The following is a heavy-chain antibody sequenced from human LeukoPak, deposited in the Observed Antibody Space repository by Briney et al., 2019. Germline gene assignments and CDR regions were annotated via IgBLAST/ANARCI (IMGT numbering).Heavy chain of an antibody. CDR2: IRCRGGNT. V-gene: IGHV3-23*01. CDR1: GFTFSSYA. J-gene: IGHJ4*02. CDR3: ARENLAAAADY. D-gene: IGHD6-25*01. Sequence: GGSLRLSCAASGFTFSSYAMSWVRQAPGKGREWVSAIRCRGGNTYYADSVKGRFTTSRDNYKKTLYLQMNSLRLEDTAVYYCARENLAAAADYWGQRTVVTASS.